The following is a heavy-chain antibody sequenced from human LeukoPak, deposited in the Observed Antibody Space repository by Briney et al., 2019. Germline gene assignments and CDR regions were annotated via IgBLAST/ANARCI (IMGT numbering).Heavy chain of an antibody. CDR3: AKWMYYYDSSGFDY. CDR2: ISYDGSNE. CDR1: GFTFSSYA. D-gene: IGHD3-22*01. J-gene: IGHJ4*02. V-gene: IGHV3-30*18. Sequence: GRSLRLSCAASGFTFSSYAMHWVRQAPGKELKWVAVISYDGSNEYYADSMKGRFTISRDNSKNTLYLQMNSLRTEDTAVYYCAKWMYYYDSSGFDYWGQGTLVTVSS.